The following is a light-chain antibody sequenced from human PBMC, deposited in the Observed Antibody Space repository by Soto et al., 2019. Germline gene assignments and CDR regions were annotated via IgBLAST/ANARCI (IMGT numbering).Light chain of an antibody. CDR2: TVS. CDR1: QSVVHTDGIAY. J-gene: IGKJ5*01. Sequence: DVVMTQSPLSLPVSLGQPASISRRSSQSVVHTDGIAYLNWFHQRPGQSPRSLIYTVSNRDSGVPARFRGSGSGTDFTLQISRVEAEDVGVYYCMQGIHWPITFGQGTRLEIK. CDR3: MQGIHWPIT. V-gene: IGKV2-30*02.